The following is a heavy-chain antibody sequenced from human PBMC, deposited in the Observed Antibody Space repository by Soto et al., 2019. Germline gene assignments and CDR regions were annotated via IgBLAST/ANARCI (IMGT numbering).Heavy chain of an antibody. CDR2: VSGNNGAS. D-gene: IGHD2-2*01. J-gene: IGHJ5*01. Sequence: QVQLMQSGTEVKKPGASVTVSCKASGYTSADFGISWVRQGPGQGLEWMGWVSGNNGASNPAPKVQGRITMTLDTSTGVSYMALRSLRSDDTAIYFCVRDQKYFRVNGNWFDSWGQGTLVSVSS. CDR1: GYTSADFG. CDR3: VRDQKYFRVNGNWFDS. V-gene: IGHV1-18*04.